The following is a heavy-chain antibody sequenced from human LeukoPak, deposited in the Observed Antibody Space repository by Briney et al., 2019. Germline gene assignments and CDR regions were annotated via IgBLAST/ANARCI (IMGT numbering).Heavy chain of an antibody. CDR2: IYYSGST. CDR3: ARGGATYYDFWSGYYHRESPWDWFDP. CDR1: GGSISSSSYY. V-gene: IGHV4-39*07. D-gene: IGHD3-3*01. Sequence: PSETLSLTCTVSGGSISSSSYYWGWIRQPPGKGLEWIGSIYYSGSTYYNPSLKSRVTISVDTSKNQFSLKLSSVTAADTAVYYCARGGATYYDFWSGYYHRESPWDWFDPWGQGTLVTVSS. J-gene: IGHJ5*02.